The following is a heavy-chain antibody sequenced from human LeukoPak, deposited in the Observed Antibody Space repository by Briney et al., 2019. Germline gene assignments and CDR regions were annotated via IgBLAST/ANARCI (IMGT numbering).Heavy chain of an antibody. Sequence: TGGSLRLSCAASGFTFTTYWMGWVRQAPGKGLEWVANIKQDGSEQYYVDSVKGRFTISRDNAKNSLSLQMNSLRAEDTAVYYRARPLMYYYGSETYFWFDPWGQGTLVTVSS. CDR1: GFTFTTYW. CDR3: ARPLMYYYGSETYFWFDP. J-gene: IGHJ5*02. CDR2: IKQDGSEQ. D-gene: IGHD3-10*01. V-gene: IGHV3-7*01.